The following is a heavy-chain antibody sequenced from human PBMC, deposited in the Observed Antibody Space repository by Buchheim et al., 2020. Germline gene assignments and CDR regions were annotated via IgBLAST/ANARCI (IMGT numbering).Heavy chain of an antibody. V-gene: IGHV4-4*02. CDR2: IYHSGST. CDR3: AREVTIFGVVITNWFDP. J-gene: IGHJ5*02. D-gene: IGHD3-3*01. CDR1: GGSISSSNW. Sequence: QVQLQESGPGLVKPSGTLSLTCAVSGGSISSSNWWRWVRQPPGKGLEWIGEIYHSGSTNYNPSLTSRVTISVDKSKNQFSLKLSSVTAADTAVYYCAREVTIFGVVITNWFDPWGQGTL.